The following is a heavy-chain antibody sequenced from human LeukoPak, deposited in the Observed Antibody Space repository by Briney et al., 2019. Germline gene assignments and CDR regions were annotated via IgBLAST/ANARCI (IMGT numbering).Heavy chain of an antibody. CDR2: ISKDGSNK. CDR1: GFTFSSHG. Sequence: GGSLRLSCVASGFTFSSHGMHWVRQAPGKGLEWVAVISKDGSNKYYGDSMRGRFTISRDNSKNTLYLQMNSLRGEDTALYYCAKDAFLITYFDHWGQGILVTVSS. D-gene: IGHD3-16*01. V-gene: IGHV3-30*18. CDR3: AKDAFLITYFDH. J-gene: IGHJ4*02.